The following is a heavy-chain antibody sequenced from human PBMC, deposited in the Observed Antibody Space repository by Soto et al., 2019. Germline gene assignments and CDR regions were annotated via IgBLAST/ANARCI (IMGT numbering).Heavy chain of an antibody. CDR1: GYTFTGYY. CDR2: INPNSGGST. J-gene: IGHJ4*02. CDR3: ARDPLEMATFDY. V-gene: IGHV1-46*01. D-gene: IGHD5-12*01. Sequence: ASVKVSCKASGYTFTGYYMHWVRQAPGQGLEWMGWINPNSGGSTSYAQKFQGRVTMTRDTSTSTVYMELSSLRSEDAAVYYCARDPLEMATFDYWGQGTLVTVSS.